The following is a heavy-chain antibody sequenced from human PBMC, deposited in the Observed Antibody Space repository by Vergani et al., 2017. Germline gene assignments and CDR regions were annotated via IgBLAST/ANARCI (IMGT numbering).Heavy chain of an antibody. Sequence: QLQLQESGSGLVKPSQTLSLTCAVSGGSISSGGYSWSWIRQPPGKGLEWIGYIYHSGSTYYNPSLKSRVTISVDTSKNQFSLKLSSVTAADTAVYFCAREVPAAISWYFDYWGQGTLVTVSS. CDR1: GGSISSGGYS. CDR3: AREVPAAISWYFDY. CDR2: IYHSGST. D-gene: IGHD2-2*02. J-gene: IGHJ4*02. V-gene: IGHV4-30-2*01.